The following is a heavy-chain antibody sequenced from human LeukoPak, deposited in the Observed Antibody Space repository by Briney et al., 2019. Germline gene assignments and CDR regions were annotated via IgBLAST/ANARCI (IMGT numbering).Heavy chain of an antibody. CDR3: ARDVREPDHDWFDP. CDR2: ISSSSSYI. J-gene: IGHJ5*02. V-gene: IGHV3-21*01. Sequence: GGSLRLSCAASGFTFSSYSMNWVRPAPGKGLEWVSSISSSSSYIYYADSVKGRFTISRDNAKNSLYLQMNSLRAEDTAVYYCARDVREPDHDWFDPWGQGTLVTVSS. CDR1: GFTFSSYS. D-gene: IGHD1-26*01.